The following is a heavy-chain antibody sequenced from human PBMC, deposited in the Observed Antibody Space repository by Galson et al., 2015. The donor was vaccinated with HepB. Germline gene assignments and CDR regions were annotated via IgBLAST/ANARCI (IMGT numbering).Heavy chain of an antibody. Sequence: TLSLTCTVSGGSISSGGYYWSWIRQHPGKGLEWIGYIYYSGSTYYNPSLKSRVTISVDTSKNQFSLKLSSVTAADTAVYYCARDLPGLGAFDIWGQGTMVTVSS. CDR2: IYYSGST. J-gene: IGHJ3*02. V-gene: IGHV4-31*03. D-gene: IGHD7-27*01. CDR3: ARDLPGLGAFDI. CDR1: GGSISSGGYY.